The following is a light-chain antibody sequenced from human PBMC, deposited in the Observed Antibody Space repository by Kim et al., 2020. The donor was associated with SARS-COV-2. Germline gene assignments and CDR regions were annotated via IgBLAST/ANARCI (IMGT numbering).Light chain of an antibody. CDR2: GRN. CDR1: SLRRYY. Sequence: SSELTQDPAVSVAVGQTVKITCQGDSLRRYYVSWYQQKPGQAPVLVIYGRNNRPSGIPERLSGSTSGNTASLIITGAQAEDEADYYCSSRGSSENVLFGGVTQLTVL. J-gene: IGLJ2*01. CDR3: SSRGSSENVL. V-gene: IGLV3-19*01.